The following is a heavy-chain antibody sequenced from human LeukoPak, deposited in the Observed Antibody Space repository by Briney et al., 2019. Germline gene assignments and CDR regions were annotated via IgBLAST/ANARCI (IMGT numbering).Heavy chain of an antibody. CDR1: GFTFSSYN. J-gene: IGHJ4*02. CDR2: ISSSSSYI. V-gene: IGHV3-21*01. Sequence: GGSLRLSCAASGFTFSSYNMNWVRQAPGKGLEWVSSISSSSSYIYYADSVKGRFTISRDNAKNSLYLQMNSLRAEDTAVYYCARGRMDDYGDYPDYWAQGTLVTVS. D-gene: IGHD4-17*01. CDR3: ARGRMDDYGDYPDY.